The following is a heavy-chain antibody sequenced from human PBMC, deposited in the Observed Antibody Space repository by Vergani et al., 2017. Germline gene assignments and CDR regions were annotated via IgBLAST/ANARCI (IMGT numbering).Heavy chain of an antibody. CDR3: ARDPDYGGNPDY. V-gene: IGHV3-11*01. CDR1: GFTFSDYY. Sequence: QVQLVESGGGVVQPGRSLRLSCAASGFTFSDYYMSWIRQAPGKGLEWVSYISSRGSTIYYADSVKGRVTISRDNAKNSLYLQMNSLRAEDTAGYYCARDPDYGGNPDYWGQGTLVTVSS. J-gene: IGHJ4*02. D-gene: IGHD4-23*01. CDR2: ISSRGSTI.